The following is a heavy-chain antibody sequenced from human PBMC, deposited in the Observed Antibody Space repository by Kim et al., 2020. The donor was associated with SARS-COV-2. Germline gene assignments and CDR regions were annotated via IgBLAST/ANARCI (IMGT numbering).Heavy chain of an antibody. CDR1: GYTFTSYD. V-gene: IGHV1-8*01. J-gene: IGHJ5*02. Sequence: ASVKVSCKASGYTFTSYDINWVRQATGQGLEWMGWMNPNSGNTGYAQKFQGRVTMTRNTSISTAYMELSSLRSEDTAVYYCARVTMVRRTFDPWGQGTLVTVSS. CDR3: ARVTMVRRTFDP. CDR2: MNPNSGNT. D-gene: IGHD3-10*01.